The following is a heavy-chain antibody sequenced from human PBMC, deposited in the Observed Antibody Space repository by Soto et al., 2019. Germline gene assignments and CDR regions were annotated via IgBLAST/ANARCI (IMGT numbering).Heavy chain of an antibody. CDR1: GYTFISYA. Sequence: QVQLVQSGAEEKKPGASVKVSCKASGYTFISYAMHWVRQAPGQRLEWMGWINAGNGNTKYSQEFQGRITITGETSASTAYMDLSSMRSEDTGVYFCGRGGPRLDIWGQGTLVTVTT. D-gene: IGHD3-10*01. V-gene: IGHV1-3*05. J-gene: IGHJ4*02. CDR3: GRGGPRLDI. CDR2: INAGNGNT.